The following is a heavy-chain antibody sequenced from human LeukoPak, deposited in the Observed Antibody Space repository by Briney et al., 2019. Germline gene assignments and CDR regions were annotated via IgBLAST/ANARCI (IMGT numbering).Heavy chain of an antibody. D-gene: IGHD3-3*01. J-gene: IGHJ4*02. Sequence: SETLSLTCTVSGGSISSSSYSWGWIRQPPGKGLEWIGSIYYSGTTYYNPSLKSRVTISVDTSKIQFSLKLSSVAATDTAVYFRARLRFDFWSGYTHPYFDYWGQGTLVTVSS. CDR2: IYYSGTT. CDR3: ARLRFDFWSGYTHPYFDY. CDR1: GGSISSSSYS. V-gene: IGHV4-39*01.